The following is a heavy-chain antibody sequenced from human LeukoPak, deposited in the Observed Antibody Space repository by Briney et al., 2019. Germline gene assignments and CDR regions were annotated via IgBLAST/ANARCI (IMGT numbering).Heavy chain of an antibody. Sequence: GASVRVSCKASGYTFTGYYMHWVRQAPGQGLEWMGWINPNSGGTNYAQKFQGRVTMTRDTSISTAYMELSRLRSDDTAVYYCAREWSLLDAFDIWGQGTMVTVSS. CDR3: AREWSLLDAFDI. V-gene: IGHV1-2*02. D-gene: IGHD3-3*01. J-gene: IGHJ3*02. CDR1: GYTFTGYY. CDR2: INPNSGGT.